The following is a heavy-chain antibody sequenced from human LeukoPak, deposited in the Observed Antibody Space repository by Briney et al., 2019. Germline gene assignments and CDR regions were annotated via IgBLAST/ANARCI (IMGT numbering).Heavy chain of an antibody. CDR3: ARDAGYSYGFQGWFDP. D-gene: IGHD5-18*01. Sequence: SETLSLTCTVSGGSISSDYWSWIRQPPGKGLEWIGYIYHSGSTNYNPSLKSRVTISVDTSKNQFSLKLSSVTAADTAVYYCARDAGYSYGFQGWFDPWGQGTLVTVSS. CDR2: IYHSGST. CDR1: GGSISSDY. J-gene: IGHJ5*02. V-gene: IGHV4-59*01.